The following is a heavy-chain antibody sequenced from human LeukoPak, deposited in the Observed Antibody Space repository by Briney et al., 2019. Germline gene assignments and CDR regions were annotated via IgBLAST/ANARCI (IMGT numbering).Heavy chain of an antibody. Sequence: GESLKISCQGSGYSFTNYWIGWVRQMPRKGPEWMGIIYPGDSDTRYSPSFQGQVTISADKSISTAYLQWSSLKASDTAMYYCARHLRLWQNWFDPWGQGTLVTVSS. CDR2: IYPGDSDT. CDR1: GYSFTNYW. CDR3: ARHLRLWQNWFDP. J-gene: IGHJ5*02. V-gene: IGHV5-51*01. D-gene: IGHD5-18*01.